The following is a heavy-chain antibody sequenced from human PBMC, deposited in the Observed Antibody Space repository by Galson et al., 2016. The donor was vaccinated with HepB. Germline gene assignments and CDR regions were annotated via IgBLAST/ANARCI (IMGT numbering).Heavy chain of an antibody. D-gene: IGHD3-16*01. V-gene: IGHV3-7*03. J-gene: IGHJ5*01. CDR3: ARLGYGSTWFDY. CDR2: IKQDGSET. Sequence: SLRLSCAGAGLNFSPYWMNWVRQAPGKGLEWVANIKQDGSETHYLDSVKGRFTISRDNSKNTLSLQMSSLRADDTAVYFCARLGYGSTWFDYWGQGALVTVSS. CDR1: GLNFSPYW.